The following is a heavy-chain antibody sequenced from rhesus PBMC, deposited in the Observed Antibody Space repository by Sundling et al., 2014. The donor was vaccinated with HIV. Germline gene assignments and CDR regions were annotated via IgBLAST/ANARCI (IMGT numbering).Heavy chain of an antibody. V-gene: IGHV4S9*01. CDR1: GGSISGDYS. J-gene: IGHJ4*01. CDR2: VNGSSAST. CDR3: ARDLITVFGPIIIRGPFDF. Sequence: QVQLQESGPGLVKPSETLSLTCAVSGGSISGDYSWNWIRQPPGKGLEWIGSVNGSSASTNYNPSLKSRVTISKDSSKNQFSLKVRSVTAADTAVYYCARDLITVFGPIIIRGPFDFWGQGVLVTVSS. D-gene: IGHD3-3*01.